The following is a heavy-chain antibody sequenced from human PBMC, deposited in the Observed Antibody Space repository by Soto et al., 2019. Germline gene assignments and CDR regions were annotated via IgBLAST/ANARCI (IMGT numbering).Heavy chain of an antibody. CDR3: ARGNDYGDYYFDY. D-gene: IGHD4-17*01. CDR1: GGSISSSSYY. J-gene: IGHJ4*02. CDR2: IYYSGST. Sequence: SETLSLTCTVSGGSISSSSYYWGWIRQPPGKGLEWIGSIYYSGSTYYNPSLKSRVTISVDTSKNQFSLKLSSVTAADTAVYYCARGNDYGDYYFDYWGQGTLVTVSS. V-gene: IGHV4-39*07.